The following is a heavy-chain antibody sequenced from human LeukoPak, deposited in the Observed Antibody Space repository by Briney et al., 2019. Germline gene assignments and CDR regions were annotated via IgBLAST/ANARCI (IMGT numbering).Heavy chain of an antibody. V-gene: IGHV3-33*01. J-gene: IGHJ4*02. D-gene: IGHD5-12*01. CDR3: ARKGYTAYERYYFDY. CDR1: GFTFSSFG. CDR2: IWSDGSNK. Sequence: GGSLRLSCAASGFTFSSFGMHWVRQPPGKGLGWVSFIWSDGSNKNYADSVKGRFTISRDNSKNTLYLQMNSLRAEDTAVYHCARKGYTAYERYYFDYWGQGSLVTVSS.